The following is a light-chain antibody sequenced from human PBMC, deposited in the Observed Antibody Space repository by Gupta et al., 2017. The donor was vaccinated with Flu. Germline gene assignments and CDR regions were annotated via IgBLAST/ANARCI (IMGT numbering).Light chain of an antibody. CDR2: DAS. CDR1: QSVNNV. J-gene: IGKJ5*01. V-gene: IGKV3-11*01. CDR3: NQRGTRNT. Sequence: IVLTQAPATLSLSPGERATLSFRASQSVNNVLAWYQQKPGQAPRLLIYDASTRATGIPARFSGSGSGTDFTFSISSLEPEDFAVFYYNQRGTRNTFGKGTRVEIK.